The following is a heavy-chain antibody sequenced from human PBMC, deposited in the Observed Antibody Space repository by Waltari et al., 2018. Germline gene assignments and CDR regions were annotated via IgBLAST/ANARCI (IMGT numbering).Heavy chain of an antibody. V-gene: IGHV3-30*04. Sequence: QVQLVESGGGVVQPGRSLRLSCAASEFTFSSSAMHWVRQAPGKGLEWVAVISYNGRNIYSVYSVKGRFTISRDNSKKTLYMQMNSLRVEDTAVYYCARDYCDRSNCHGMDVWGQGTTVTVSS. CDR1: EFTFSSSA. CDR3: ARDYCDRSNCHGMDV. J-gene: IGHJ6*02. CDR2: ISYNGRNI. D-gene: IGHD3-22*01.